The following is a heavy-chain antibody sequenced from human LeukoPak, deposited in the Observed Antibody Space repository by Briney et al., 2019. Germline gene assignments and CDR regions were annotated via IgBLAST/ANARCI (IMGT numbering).Heavy chain of an antibody. D-gene: IGHD3-22*01. J-gene: IGHJ4*02. V-gene: IGHV5-51*01. CDR2: IYPGDSDT. Sequence: PGESLQISCKGSGYSFTSYWIGWVRQMPGKGLEWMGIIYPGDSDTRYSPSFQGQVTISADKSISTAYLQWSSLRASDTAMYYCARLAYDSSGYYYYFDYWGQGTLVTVSS. CDR1: GYSFTSYW. CDR3: ARLAYDSSGYYYYFDY.